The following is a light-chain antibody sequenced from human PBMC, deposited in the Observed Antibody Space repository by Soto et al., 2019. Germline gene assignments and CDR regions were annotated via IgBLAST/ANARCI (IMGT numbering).Light chain of an antibody. Sequence: QYVLTQPPSASGTPGQRVTISCSGSSSNIGSNTVNWYQQLPGTAPKLLIYSNNQRPSGVPDRFSGSKSGTSASLAISGLQSEDEADYYCAAWDDIMNVVFGGWTKLNVL. CDR3: AAWDDIMNVV. CDR2: SNN. CDR1: SSNIGSNT. V-gene: IGLV1-44*01. J-gene: IGLJ2*01.